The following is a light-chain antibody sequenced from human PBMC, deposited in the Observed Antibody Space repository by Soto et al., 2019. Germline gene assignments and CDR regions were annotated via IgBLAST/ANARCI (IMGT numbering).Light chain of an antibody. CDR1: QDISNF. CDR2: DAS. CDR3: QQYKSLPLT. J-gene: IGKJ4*01. Sequence: DILMTQSPSSLSASFGDRVTITCQASQDISNFLNWYRQKPGEAPNLLIYDASTLEAGVPFRFTGSGSGSYFSFTISSLQPEDVATYYCQQYKSLPLTFGGGTKVDIK. V-gene: IGKV1-33*01.